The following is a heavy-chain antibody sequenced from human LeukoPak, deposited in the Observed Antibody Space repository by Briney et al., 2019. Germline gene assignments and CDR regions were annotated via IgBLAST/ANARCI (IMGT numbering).Heavy chain of an antibody. V-gene: IGHV3-53*01. D-gene: IGHD3-3*01. J-gene: IGHJ3*01. Sequence: GGSLRLSCAVSGFTVSSNYMSWVRQAPGEGLEWVSVIYSGGNTYYADSVKGRFTISRDNSKNTLYLQMNSLRAEDTAVYYCARAHGVTIFGVIMYDAFDVWGQGTMVTVSS. CDR3: ARAHGVTIFGVIMYDAFDV. CDR1: GFTVSSNY. CDR2: IYSGGNT.